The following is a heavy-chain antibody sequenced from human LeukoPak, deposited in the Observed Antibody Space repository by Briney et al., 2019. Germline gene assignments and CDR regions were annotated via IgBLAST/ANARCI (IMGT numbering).Heavy chain of an antibody. CDR2: IYYSGST. Sequence: KSSETLSLTCTVSGGSVSSYYWSWIRQPPGKGLEWIGYIYYSGSTNYNPSLKSRVTISVDTSKNQFSLKLSSVTAADTAVYYCARDNPNDYGDYGNGMDVWGQGTTVTVSS. V-gene: IGHV4-59*02. D-gene: IGHD4-17*01. CDR3: ARDNPNDYGDYGNGMDV. CDR1: GGSVSSYY. J-gene: IGHJ6*02.